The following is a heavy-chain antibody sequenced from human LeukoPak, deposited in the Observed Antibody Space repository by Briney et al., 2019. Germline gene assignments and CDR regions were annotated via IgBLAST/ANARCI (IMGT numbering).Heavy chain of an antibody. CDR1: GFPFDVYA. J-gene: IGHJ4*02. CDR2: ISGDGGST. V-gene: IGHV3-43*02. CDR3: AKDMGKWELLRYFDY. D-gene: IGHD1-26*01. Sequence: GGSLRLSCAASGFPFDVYAMHWVRKAPGKGLEWFSHISGDGGSTYYADSVKGRFTISRDNSKNSLYLQMNSLRTEDTALYYCAKDMGKWELLRYFDYWGQGTLVTVSS.